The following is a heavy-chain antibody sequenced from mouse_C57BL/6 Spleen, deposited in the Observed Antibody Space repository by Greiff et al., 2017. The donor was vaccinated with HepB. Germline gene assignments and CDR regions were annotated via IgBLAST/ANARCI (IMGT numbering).Heavy chain of an antibody. Sequence: EVQLQQSGPELVKPGASVKISCKASGYTFTDYYMNWVKQSHGKSLEWIGDINPNNGGTSYNQKFKGKATLTVEKSSSTAYMALRSLPSEDSAVYYCARSGAPYYFDYWGQGTTLTVSS. J-gene: IGHJ2*01. D-gene: IGHD3-1*01. V-gene: IGHV1-26*01. CDR2: INPNNGGT. CDR1: GYTFTDYY. CDR3: ARSGAPYYFDY.